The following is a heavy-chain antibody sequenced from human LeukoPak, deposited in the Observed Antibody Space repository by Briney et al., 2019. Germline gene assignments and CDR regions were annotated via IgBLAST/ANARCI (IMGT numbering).Heavy chain of an antibody. Sequence: LSLTCTVSGVSISSYYWSWIRQPPGKGLEWVSYIRGVPTDLYYADSVKGRFTISRDNAKNSLYLQMNSLRAEDTAIYYCARRARDFCDRHAFDVWGQGTMVTLS. V-gene: IGHV3-11*01. J-gene: IGHJ3*01. CDR1: GVSISSYY. D-gene: IGHD4-17*01. CDR3: ARRARDFCDRHAFDV. CDR2: IRGVPTDL.